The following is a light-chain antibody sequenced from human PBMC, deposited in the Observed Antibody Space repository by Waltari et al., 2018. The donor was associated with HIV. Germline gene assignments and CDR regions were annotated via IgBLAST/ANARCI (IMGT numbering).Light chain of an antibody. CDR2: DAS. V-gene: IGKV1-39*01. Sequence: DIQMTQSPSSLSASVGDKVTLTCRASQSIGHYVNWYQQKPGKAPNLLIYDASTLEGGVPSRFSGGGSVADFTLAISSLQPEDFATYYCQQSYRSPFTFGPGTTVHIK. CDR3: QQSYRSPFT. CDR1: QSIGHY. J-gene: IGKJ3*01.